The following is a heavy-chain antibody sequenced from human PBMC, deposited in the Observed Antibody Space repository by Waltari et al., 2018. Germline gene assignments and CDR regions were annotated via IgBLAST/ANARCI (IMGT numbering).Heavy chain of an antibody. CDR1: GGSISSSSYS. CDR3: ARAVFGSVLYMDD. Sequence: QLQLQESGPGLVKPSEHLSLTCPVYGGSISSSSYSWGWIRQPPGKGREWIGGSVYSGGSLDNPSLKMRDTRSGDTSKSQCALMRSVGTAADTAVYYGARAVFGSVLYMDDWGQGTLVTVSS. V-gene: IGHV4-39*07. D-gene: IGHD2-8*02. J-gene: IGHJ4*02. CDR2: SVYSGGS.